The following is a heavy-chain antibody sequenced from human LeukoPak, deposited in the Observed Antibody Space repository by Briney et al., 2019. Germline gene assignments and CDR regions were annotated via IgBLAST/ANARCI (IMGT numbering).Heavy chain of an antibody. D-gene: IGHD7-27*01. CDR3: ARLLTGDAFDI. CDR2: IYHSGST. Sequence: PLETLSLTCAVSGYSISSGYYWGWIRQPPGKGLEWIGSIYHSGSTYYNPSLKSRVTISVDTSKNQFSLELSSVTAADTAVYYCARLLTGDAFDIWGQGTMVTVSS. CDR1: GYSISSGYY. J-gene: IGHJ3*02. V-gene: IGHV4-38-2*01.